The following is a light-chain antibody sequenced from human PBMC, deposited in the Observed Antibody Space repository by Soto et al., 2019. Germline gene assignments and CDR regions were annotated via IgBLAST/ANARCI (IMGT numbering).Light chain of an antibody. V-gene: IGKV3-20*01. CDR1: ESPSSSY. Sequence: EFVLTQSPGTLSLSPGERTTLSCRASESPSSSYFAWYQQKPGQAPRLLIYGVSSRATGIPDRLSGSGSGTDFTLTISRLEPEDFAVYFCQHYGTSPLTCGQGTKVEIK. CDR2: GVS. J-gene: IGKJ1*01. CDR3: QHYGTSPLT.